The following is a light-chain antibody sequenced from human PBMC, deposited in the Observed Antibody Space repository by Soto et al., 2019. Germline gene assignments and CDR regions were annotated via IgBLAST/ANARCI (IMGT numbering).Light chain of an antibody. CDR3: QKYDSAPWA. Sequence: DTQMTQSPSSLSASLGDGVTITCRASQGIKTYLAWYQQKPGKVPRLLIYAASTLQSGVPSRFSGSGSGTDFTLTISSLQPEDVATYYCQKYDSAPWAFGQGTKVEIK. CDR1: QGIKTY. V-gene: IGKV1-27*01. J-gene: IGKJ1*01. CDR2: AAS.